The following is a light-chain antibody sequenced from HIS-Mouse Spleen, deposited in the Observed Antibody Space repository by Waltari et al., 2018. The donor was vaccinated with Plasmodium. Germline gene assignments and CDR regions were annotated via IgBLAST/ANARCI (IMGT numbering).Light chain of an antibody. CDR2: DAS. V-gene: IGKV1-39*01. CDR3: QQSYSTPLT. CDR1: QSISSY. J-gene: IGKJ4*01. Sequence: DIQMTQSPSSLSASVGDRVTITCRASQSISSYLNWYQQKPGKAPKLLIYDASSLQNGVTSRFSGSGSGTDFTLTISSLQPEDFATYYGQQSYSTPLTFGGGTKVEIK.